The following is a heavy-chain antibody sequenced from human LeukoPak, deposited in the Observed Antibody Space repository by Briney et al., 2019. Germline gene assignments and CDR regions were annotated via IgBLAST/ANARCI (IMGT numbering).Heavy chain of an antibody. J-gene: IGHJ4*02. V-gene: IGHV4-61*09. D-gene: IGHD3-3*01. CDR3: ARDGRLFGIFGGVD. CDR2: IYTTGRT. CDR1: GGSISSGSYY. Sequence: PSETLSLTCTVYGGSISSGSYYWSWIRQPAGKGLEWIGHIYTTGRTNFNPSLKSRVTISADTSKNQFYLKLSSVTAADTAVYFCARDGRLFGIFGGVDWGQGTLVTVSS.